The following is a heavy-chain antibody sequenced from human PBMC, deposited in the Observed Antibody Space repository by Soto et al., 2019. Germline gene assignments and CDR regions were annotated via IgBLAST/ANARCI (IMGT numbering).Heavy chain of an antibody. CDR2: ISYDGSNK. CDR1: GFTFSSYG. V-gene: IGHV3-30*18. D-gene: IGHD4-17*01. J-gene: IGHJ6*02. Sequence: GGSLRLSCAASGFTFSSYGMHWVRQAPGKGLEWVAVISYDGSNKYYADSVKGRFTISRDNSKNTLYLQMNSLRAEDTAVYYCAKVLGYGDYPYYGMDVWGQGTTVTVSS. CDR3: AKVLGYGDYPYYGMDV.